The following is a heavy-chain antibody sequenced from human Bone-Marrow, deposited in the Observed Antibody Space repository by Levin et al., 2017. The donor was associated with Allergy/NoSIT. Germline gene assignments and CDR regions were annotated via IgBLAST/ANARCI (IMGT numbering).Heavy chain of an antibody. Sequence: KVSCKGSANTFTSYWIGWVRQLPGKGLEWMGVVYPDESDTIYSPSFQGQVTISADPSISTAYLRWGSLKASDTATYYCARHVTYGAGSYDAFDLWGQGTMVTVSS. CDR3: ARHVTYGAGSYDAFDL. J-gene: IGHJ3*01. V-gene: IGHV5-51*01. CDR2: VYPDESDT. D-gene: IGHD3-10*01. CDR1: ANTFTSYW.